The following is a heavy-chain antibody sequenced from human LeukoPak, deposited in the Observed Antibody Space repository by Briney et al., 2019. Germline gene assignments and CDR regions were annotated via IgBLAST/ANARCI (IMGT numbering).Heavy chain of an antibody. V-gene: IGHV3-7*04. CDR3: ARWTESSGYYYIDY. D-gene: IGHD3-22*01. J-gene: IGHJ4*02. CDR1: GFTFSSYS. CDR2: IKQDGSDK. Sequence: GGSLRLSCAASGFTFSSYSMDWVRQAPGKGLEWVASIKQDGSDKRYVESVKGRFTISRENVKSSLYLQMNSLRAEDTAVYYCARWTESSGYYYIDYWGQGTLVTVSS.